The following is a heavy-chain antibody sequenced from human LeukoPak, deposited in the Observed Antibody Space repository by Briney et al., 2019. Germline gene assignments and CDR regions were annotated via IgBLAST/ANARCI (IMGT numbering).Heavy chain of an antibody. Sequence: GASVKVSCKASGGTFSSYAISWVRQAPGQGLEWMGGIIPIFGTANYAQKFQGRVTITADESTSTAYMELSSLRSEDTAVYYCARDRAAFALSSGQHWFDPWGQGTLVTVSS. D-gene: IGHD6-13*01. V-gene: IGHV1-69*13. CDR1: GGTFSSYA. CDR2: IIPIFGTA. J-gene: IGHJ5*02. CDR3: ARDRAAFALSSGQHWFDP.